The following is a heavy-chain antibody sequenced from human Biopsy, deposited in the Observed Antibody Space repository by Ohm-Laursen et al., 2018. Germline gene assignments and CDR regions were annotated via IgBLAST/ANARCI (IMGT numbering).Heavy chain of an antibody. CDR3: AKDLRNNNWGVEN. J-gene: IGHJ4*02. CDR2: IWYDGSNK. Sequence: SLRLSCAASGFTFSSYGIHWVRQAPGKGLEWVAVIWYDGSNKYSADSVKGRFSISRDNPKNTLYLQMNNLRAEDTAVFYCAKDLRNNNWGVENWGQGTLVTVSS. D-gene: IGHD7-27*01. CDR1: GFTFSSYG. V-gene: IGHV3-33*06.